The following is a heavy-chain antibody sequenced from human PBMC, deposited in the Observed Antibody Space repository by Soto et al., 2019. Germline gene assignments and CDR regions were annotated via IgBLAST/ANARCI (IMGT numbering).Heavy chain of an antibody. CDR2: IYSDGRT. J-gene: IGHJ4*02. V-gene: IGHV3-53*01. CDR1: GSTISSNY. CDR3: ARYYGAGSYFFDS. D-gene: IGHD3-10*01. Sequence: GGSLRLSCAGSGSTISSNYMAWVRQAPGKGLEWVSLIYSDGRTYYADSVKGRFTISRDNSKTTLYLQMNSLRAEDTAVYYCARYYGAGSYFFDSWGQGTLVTVSS.